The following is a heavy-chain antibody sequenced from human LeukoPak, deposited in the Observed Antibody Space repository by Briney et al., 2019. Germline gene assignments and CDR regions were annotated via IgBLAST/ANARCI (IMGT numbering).Heavy chain of an antibody. CDR3: AIRRPSLPPDC. V-gene: IGHV4-39*01. CDR2: IYYSGST. J-gene: IGHJ4*02. CDR1: GGSFRSSSYY. Sequence: SETLSLTCTVSGGSFRSSSYYWGWIRQTPGKGLEWIGCIYYSGSTYYNPSLKSRVTISVDTSENQFSLKLSSVTAADTAVYYCAIRRPSLPPDCWGQGALVTVSS.